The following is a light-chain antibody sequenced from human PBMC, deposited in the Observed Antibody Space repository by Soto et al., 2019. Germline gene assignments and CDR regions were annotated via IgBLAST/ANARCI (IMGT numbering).Light chain of an antibody. J-gene: IGKJ1*01. CDR3: QQYNTYPWT. CDR1: QSISSW. Sequence: DIQVTQSPSSLSASVGDTVTFTCRASQSISSWLAWYQQKPGKAPKLLLYDASTLQSGVPSRFSGSGSGTDFTLTISRLHPDDFATYYCQQYNTYPWTFGQGTKVDI. V-gene: IGKV1-5*01. CDR2: DAS.